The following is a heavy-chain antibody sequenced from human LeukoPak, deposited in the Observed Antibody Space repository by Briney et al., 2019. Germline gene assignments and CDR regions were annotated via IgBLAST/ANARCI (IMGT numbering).Heavy chain of an antibody. CDR1: GYTFTSYY. Sequence: ATVKVYCKASGYTFTSYYMHWVLQAPGQWLEWMGIINPSGGSTSYAQKFQGRVTMTRDTSTSTVYMELSSLRSEDTAVYYCARAFLPIVLMVYARPQDLGFDYWGQGTLVTVSS. CDR3: ARAFLPIVLMVYARPQDLGFDY. V-gene: IGHV1-46*01. CDR2: INPSGGST. J-gene: IGHJ4*02. D-gene: IGHD2-8*01.